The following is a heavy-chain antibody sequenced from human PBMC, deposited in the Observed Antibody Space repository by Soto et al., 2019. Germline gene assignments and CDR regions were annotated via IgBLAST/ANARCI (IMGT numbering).Heavy chain of an antibody. J-gene: IGHJ6*03. CDR2: ISGSGGST. CDR1: GFTFSSYA. D-gene: IGHD1-26*01. V-gene: IGHV3-23*01. Sequence: GGSLRLSCAASGFTFSSYAMSWVRQAPGKGLEWVSAISGSGGSTYYADSVKGRFTISRDNSKNTLYLQMNSLRAEDTAVYYCAKDPGSGSYDYYYYYMDVWGKGTTVTVFS. CDR3: AKDPGSGSYDYYYYYMDV.